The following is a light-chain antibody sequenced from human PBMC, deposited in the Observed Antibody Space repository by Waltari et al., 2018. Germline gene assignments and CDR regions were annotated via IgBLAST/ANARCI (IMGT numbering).Light chain of an antibody. V-gene: IGKV4-1*01. CDR2: WAS. CDR1: QSIFDSSNNKSY. Sequence: DIVMTQSPDSLAVSLGERATINCKSSQSIFDSSNNKSYLAWYQQKPGHPPKVLIYWASTRESGVPDRFSGSGSGTDFTLTINSLQAEDVAVYYCHQYYGAPLSFGGGTKVEIK. CDR3: HQYYGAPLS. J-gene: IGKJ4*02.